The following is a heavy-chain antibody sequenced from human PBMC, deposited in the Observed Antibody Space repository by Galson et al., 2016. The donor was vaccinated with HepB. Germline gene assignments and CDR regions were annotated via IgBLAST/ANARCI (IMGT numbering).Heavy chain of an antibody. CDR3: ARGYGGNHWHFCL. V-gene: IGHV3-30*04. CDR2: ISYDGSNK. Sequence: SLRLSCAASGFTFSSYAMHWVRQAPGKGLEWVAVISYDGSNKYYAASVKGRFTIPRDHPKNTLYLQMNSLRAEDTAVYYCARGYGGNHWHFCLWGRGTLNTVSS. CDR1: GFTFSSYA. J-gene: IGHJ2*01. D-gene: IGHD4-23*01.